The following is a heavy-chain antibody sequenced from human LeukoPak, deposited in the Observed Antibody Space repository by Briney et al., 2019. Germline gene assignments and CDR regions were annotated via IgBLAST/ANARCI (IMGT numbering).Heavy chain of an antibody. CDR2: IIPIFGTA. V-gene: IGHV1-69*13. Sequence: SVKVSCKASGGTFSSYAISWVRQAPGQGLEWMGGIIPIFGTANYAQKFQGRVTITADESTSTAYMELGSLRSEDTAVYYCARPMIFGVVKSAFDIWGQGTMVTVSS. CDR1: GGTFSSYA. J-gene: IGHJ3*02. D-gene: IGHD3/OR15-3a*01. CDR3: ARPMIFGVVKSAFDI.